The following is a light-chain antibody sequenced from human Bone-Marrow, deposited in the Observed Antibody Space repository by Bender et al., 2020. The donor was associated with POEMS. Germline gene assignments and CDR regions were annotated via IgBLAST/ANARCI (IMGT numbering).Light chain of an antibody. V-gene: IGLV2-8*01. J-gene: IGLJ1*01. Sequence: QSALTQPPSVSGAPGQRVTISCTGSSSDVGGYDYVSWYQQYPGKAPKLMIYEVTERPSGVPDRFSGSKSGNTASLTVSGLQAEDEADYYCSSYAGSNSYIFGSGTTVTVL. CDR3: SSYAGSNSYI. CDR2: EVT. CDR1: SSDVGGYDY.